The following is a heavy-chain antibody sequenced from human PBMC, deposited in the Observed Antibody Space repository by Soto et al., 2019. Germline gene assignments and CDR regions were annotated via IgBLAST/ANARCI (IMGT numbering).Heavy chain of an antibody. V-gene: IGHV4-34*01. CDR2: INHSGST. CDR3: ARAPYFYDILTGYYIFWFDP. J-gene: IGHJ5*02. Sequence: SETLSLTCAVYGGSFSGCYWSWIRQPPGKGLEWIGEINHSGSTNYNPSLKSRVTISVDTSKNQFSLKLSSVTAADTAVYYCARAPYFYDILTGYYIFWFDPWGQGTLVTVSS. CDR1: GGSFSGCY. D-gene: IGHD3-9*01.